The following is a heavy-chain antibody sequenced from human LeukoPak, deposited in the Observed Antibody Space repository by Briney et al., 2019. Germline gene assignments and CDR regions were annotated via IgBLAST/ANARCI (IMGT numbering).Heavy chain of an antibody. CDR3: ARVDARGGGFDP. D-gene: IGHD3-16*01. Sequence: PSETLSLTCAVYGGSFSGYYWSWIRQPPGKGLEWIGEINHSGSTNYNPSLKSRVTISVDTSKNQFSLKLSSVTAADTAVYYCARVDARGGGFDPWGQGTLVTVSS. CDR1: GGSFSGYY. V-gene: IGHV4-34*01. J-gene: IGHJ5*02. CDR2: INHSGST.